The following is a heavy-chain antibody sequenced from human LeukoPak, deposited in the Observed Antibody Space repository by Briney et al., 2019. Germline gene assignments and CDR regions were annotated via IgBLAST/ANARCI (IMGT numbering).Heavy chain of an antibody. D-gene: IGHD2-2*01. CDR1: GGSISGSNYH. V-gene: IGHV4-39*07. J-gene: IGHJ4*02. Sequence: SETLSLACTVSGGSISGSNYHWGWIRQPPAKGLEWVGTVFHTGSAYYNPSLSGRTTISVDTTKNQFSLKLTSVTDADTAVYYCAREPDVWGQGTLVTVSS. CDR2: VFHTGSA. CDR3: AREPDV.